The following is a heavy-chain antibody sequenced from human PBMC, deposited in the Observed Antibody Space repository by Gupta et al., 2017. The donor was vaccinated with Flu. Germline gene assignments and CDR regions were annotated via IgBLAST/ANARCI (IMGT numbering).Heavy chain of an antibody. CDR1: GISFSSSE. CDR2: ISSRGSPI. D-gene: IGHD3-16*01. V-gene: IGHV3-48*03. Sequence: EVQLVESGGGLVQPGGSLRLSCVVSGISFSSSEMNWVRQAPGKGLEWFSFISSRGSPIYYADSIKGRFTISRDNAKNSLYLQMNSLRAEDTAGYYCARGGEYWGQGTLVTVSS. J-gene: IGHJ4*02. CDR3: ARGGEY.